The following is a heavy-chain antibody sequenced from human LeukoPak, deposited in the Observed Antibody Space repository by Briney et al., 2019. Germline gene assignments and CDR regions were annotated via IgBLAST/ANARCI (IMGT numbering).Heavy chain of an antibody. D-gene: IGHD5-18*01. CDR2: IYSGGST. J-gene: IGHJ6*02. Sequence: GSLRLSCAASGFTVSSNYMSWVRQAPGKGLEWVSVIYSGGSTYYADSVKGRFTIYRHNSKNTLYLQMDSLRAEDTAVYYCARGKQGMDTDFYYYGMDVWGQGTTVTVSS. CDR3: ARGKQGMDTDFYYYGMDV. CDR1: GFTVSSNY. V-gene: IGHV3-53*04.